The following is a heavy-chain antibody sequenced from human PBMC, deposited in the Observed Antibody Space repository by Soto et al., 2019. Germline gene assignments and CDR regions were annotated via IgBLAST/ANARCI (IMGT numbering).Heavy chain of an antibody. J-gene: IGHJ3*01. V-gene: IGHV4-30-2*06. D-gene: IGHD3-10*01. Sequence: SAPLSLTCAVSGVSVISGVFSWNWILQSPGQGLEWIGYVSHSGSPYYTASLRSRVTISLDKSTNQISLNLTSVTPADTAVYFCARGHHYYALDVWGQGTMVTVSS. CDR2: VSHSGSP. CDR3: ARGHHYYALDV. CDR1: GVSVISGVFS.